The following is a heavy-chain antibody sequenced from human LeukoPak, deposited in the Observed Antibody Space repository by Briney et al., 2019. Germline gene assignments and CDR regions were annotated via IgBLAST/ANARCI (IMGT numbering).Heavy chain of an antibody. V-gene: IGHV3-15*07. CDR3: ATDFYDST. D-gene: IGHD3-22*01. CDR2: IRSNSDGGTI. Sequence: GGSLRLSCATSGFTFSNAWMNWVRQAPGKGLEWVGRIRSNSDGGTIDYAAPVKGRFTLSRDDSRTTLYLQMNSLQTEDTAVYYCATDFYDSTWGQGTLVTVSS. J-gene: IGHJ5*02. CDR1: GFTFSNAW.